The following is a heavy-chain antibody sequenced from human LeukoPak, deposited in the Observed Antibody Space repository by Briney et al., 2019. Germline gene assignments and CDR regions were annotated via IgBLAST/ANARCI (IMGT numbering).Heavy chain of an antibody. CDR1: GGSISSYY. J-gene: IGHJ4*02. V-gene: IGHV4-59*01. CDR2: IYYSGST. CDR3: ARVGDQRGLDY. D-gene: IGHD2-21*02. Sequence: SETLSLTCTVSGGSISSYYWSWIRQPPGKGLEWIGYIYYSGSTNYNPSPKSRVTISVDTSKNQFSLKLSSVTAADTAVYYCARVGDQRGLDYWGQGTLVTVSS.